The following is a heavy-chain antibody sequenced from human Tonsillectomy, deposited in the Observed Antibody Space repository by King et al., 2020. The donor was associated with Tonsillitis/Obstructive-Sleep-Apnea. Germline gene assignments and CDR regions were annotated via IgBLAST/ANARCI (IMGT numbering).Heavy chain of an antibody. V-gene: IGHV4-34*01. Sequence: VQLQQWGAGLLKPSETLSLTCAVYGGSFSAYYWSWIRQPPGKGLEWIGEINHGGSTKYNPSLKSRVIISLDSSKNQFSLKLSSVTAADTAVYYCARGDLLTGYYASTDFDYWGQGTLVTVSA. J-gene: IGHJ4*02. CDR3: ARGDLLTGYYASTDFDY. D-gene: IGHD3-9*01. CDR2: INHGGST. CDR1: GGSFSAYY.